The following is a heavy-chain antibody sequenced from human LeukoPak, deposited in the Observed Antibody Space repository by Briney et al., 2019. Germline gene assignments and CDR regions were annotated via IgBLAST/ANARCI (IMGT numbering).Heavy chain of an antibody. CDR2: IKQDGSEK. J-gene: IGHJ6*02. D-gene: IGHD2-2*01. CDR3: ARDKVRCSSTSCSTDPYYYGMDV. Sequence: QSGGSLRLSCAASGFTFRSYSMHWVRQAPGKGLEWVANIKQDGSEKYYVDSVKGRFTISRDNAKNSLYLQMNSLRAEDTAVYYCARDKVRCSSTSCSTDPYYYGMDVWGQGTTVTVSS. V-gene: IGHV3-7*05. CDR1: GFTFRSYS.